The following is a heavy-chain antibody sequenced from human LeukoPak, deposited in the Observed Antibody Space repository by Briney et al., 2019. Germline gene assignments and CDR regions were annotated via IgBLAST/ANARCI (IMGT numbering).Heavy chain of an antibody. Sequence: ASVKVSCKASGGTFSSYAISWVRQAPGQGLEWMGIINPSGGSTSYAQKFQGRVTMTRDTSTSTVYMELSSLRSEDTAVYYCARDLGFMVGATDYWGQGTLVTVSS. CDR1: GGTFSSYA. J-gene: IGHJ4*02. D-gene: IGHD1-26*01. V-gene: IGHV1-46*01. CDR3: ARDLGFMVGATDY. CDR2: INPSGGST.